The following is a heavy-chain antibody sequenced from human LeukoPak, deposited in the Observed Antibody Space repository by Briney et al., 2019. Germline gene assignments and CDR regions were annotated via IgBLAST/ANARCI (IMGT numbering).Heavy chain of an antibody. V-gene: IGHV3-23*01. J-gene: IGHJ4*02. CDR1: GFTFSSYA. CDR3: AKDFTGYDILTGGHFDS. D-gene: IGHD3-9*01. Sequence: QPGRSLRLSCAASGFTFSSYAMNWVRQAPGKGLEWVSGVVRSGGSTYYADSVKGRFTISRDNSKNTLYLQMNSLRAEDTAVYYCAKDFTGYDILTGGHFDSWGQGTLVPVSS. CDR2: VVRSGGST.